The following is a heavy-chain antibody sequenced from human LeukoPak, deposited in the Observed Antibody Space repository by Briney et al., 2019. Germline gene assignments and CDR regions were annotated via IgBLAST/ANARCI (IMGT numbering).Heavy chain of an antibody. CDR3: AKAPATGEGYYFYYMDV. CDR1: GFTFSSYA. Sequence: PGGSLRLSCAASGFASGFTFSSYAMSWVRQAPGKGLEWVASINGRAATKYYADSVKGRFTISRDNSKNTLYLKMNSLGADDTAVYYCAKAPATGEGYYFYYMDVWGKGTTVTVSS. D-gene: IGHD7-27*01. V-gene: IGHV3-23*01. CDR2: INGRAATK. J-gene: IGHJ6*03.